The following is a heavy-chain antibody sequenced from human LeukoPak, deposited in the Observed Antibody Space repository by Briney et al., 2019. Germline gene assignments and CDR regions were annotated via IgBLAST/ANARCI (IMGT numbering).Heavy chain of an antibody. V-gene: IGHV3-23*01. Sequence: GGSLRLSCEGSGFTFNNYVMNWDSQAPGKGLDWVSGVSGRGSSTYYADSVKGGFTISRDNSQNTVYLQMKSLRAEDTAIYFCSKYTNPYYFDYWGQGILVTVSS. J-gene: IGHJ4*02. CDR1: GFTFNNYV. CDR2: VSGRGSST. CDR3: SKYTNPYYFDY. D-gene: IGHD1-1*01.